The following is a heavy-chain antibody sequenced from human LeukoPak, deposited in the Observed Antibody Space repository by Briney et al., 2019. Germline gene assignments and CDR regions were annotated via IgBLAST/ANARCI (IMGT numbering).Heavy chain of an antibody. CDR3: ARGGDSRINWFDP. CDR1: GYTFTSYD. D-gene: IGHD3-10*01. Sequence: RASVQVSCKSSGYTFTSYDINWVGQATGQGLAGMGWMNPNSGNTGYAQKFQGRVTMTRNTSISTAYMELSSLRSEDTAVYYCARGGDSRINWFDPWGQGTLVTVSS. J-gene: IGHJ5*02. CDR2: MNPNSGNT. V-gene: IGHV1-8*01.